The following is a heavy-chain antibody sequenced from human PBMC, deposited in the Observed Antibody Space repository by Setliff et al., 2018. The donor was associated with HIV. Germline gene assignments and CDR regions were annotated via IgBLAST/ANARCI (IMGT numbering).Heavy chain of an antibody. Sequence: PGGSLRLSCAASGFIFSSSDMHWVRQTPGKGLEWVAVIWYDGSNRYYADSVKGRFTISRDNSKKMLFLQMNSLRAEDTAVYYCARGSRIVQLWLPNYFDYWGQGTLVTVSS. J-gene: IGHJ4*02. CDR2: IWYDGSNR. CDR3: ARGSRIVQLWLPNYFDY. D-gene: IGHD5-18*01. V-gene: IGHV3-33*01. CDR1: GFIFSSSD.